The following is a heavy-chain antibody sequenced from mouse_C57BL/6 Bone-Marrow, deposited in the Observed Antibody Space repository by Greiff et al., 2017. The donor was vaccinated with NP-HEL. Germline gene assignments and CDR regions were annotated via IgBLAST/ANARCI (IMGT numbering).Heavy chain of an antibody. V-gene: IGHV1-81*01. J-gene: IGHJ4*01. Sequence: QVHVKQSGAELARPGASVKLSCKASGYTFTSYGISWVKQRTGQGLEWIGEIYPRSGNTYYNEKFKGKATLTADKSSSTAYMELRSLTSEDSAVYFCARSRGYYAMDYWGQGTSVTVSS. CDR3: ARSRGYYAMDY. CDR1: GYTFTSYG. CDR2: IYPRSGNT.